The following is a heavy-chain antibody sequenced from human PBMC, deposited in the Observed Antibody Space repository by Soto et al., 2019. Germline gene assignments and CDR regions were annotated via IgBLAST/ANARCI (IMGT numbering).Heavy chain of an antibody. D-gene: IGHD6-19*01. CDR2: ISSSSSTI. CDR1: GFTFSSYS. CDR3: AREWLDYYYYGMDV. Sequence: EVQLVESGGGLVQPGGSLRLSCAASGFTFSSYSMNWVRQAPGKGLEWVSYISSSSSTIYYADSVKGRFTISRDNAKNSLYLQMNSLRAEDTAVYYCAREWLDYYYYGMDVWGQGTTVTVSS. J-gene: IGHJ6*02. V-gene: IGHV3-48*01.